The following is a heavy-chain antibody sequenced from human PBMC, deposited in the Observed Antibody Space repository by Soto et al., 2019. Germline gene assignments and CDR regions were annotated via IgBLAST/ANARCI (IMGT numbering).Heavy chain of an antibody. CDR2: IYYTGTT. V-gene: IGHV4-59*01. Sequence: PSETLSLTCAFSVDSINNSYWSWIRQPPGKRLEWIGNIYYTGTTTYNPSLESRVTMSVDTSKNQFSLKLNSVDAADTAVYYCAKYRRTEAEGFTLDYWGRGTLVTVSS. J-gene: IGHJ4*02. CDR1: VDSINNSY. D-gene: IGHD6-13*01. CDR3: AKYRRTEAEGFTLDY.